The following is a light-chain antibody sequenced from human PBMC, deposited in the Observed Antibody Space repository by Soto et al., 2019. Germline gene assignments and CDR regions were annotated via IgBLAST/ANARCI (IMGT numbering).Light chain of an antibody. CDR2: AAS. CDR3: QQSYSTPGT. V-gene: IGKV1-39*01. CDR1: QSISSY. J-gene: IGKJ1*01. Sequence: QMNQSPSSLSASVGDRVTITCRASQSISSYLNWYQQKPGKAPKLLIYAASSLQSGVPSRFSGSGSGTDVTLTISSLQPEDFATYYCQQSYSTPGTFGQGTKVEIK.